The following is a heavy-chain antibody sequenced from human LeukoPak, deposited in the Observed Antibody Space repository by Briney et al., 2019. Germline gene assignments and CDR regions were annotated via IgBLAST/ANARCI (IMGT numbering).Heavy chain of an antibody. CDR2: IYYSGST. CDR1: GVSISSSSYY. CDR3: ARGITMVRGVIYYYYMDV. Sequence: SETLSLTCTVSGVSISSSSYYWGWIRQPPGKGLEWIGSIYYSGSTNYNPSLKSRVTISVDTSKNQFSLKLSSVTAADTAVYYCARGITMVRGVIYYYYMDVWGKGTTVTISS. J-gene: IGHJ6*03. D-gene: IGHD3-10*01. V-gene: IGHV4-39*07.